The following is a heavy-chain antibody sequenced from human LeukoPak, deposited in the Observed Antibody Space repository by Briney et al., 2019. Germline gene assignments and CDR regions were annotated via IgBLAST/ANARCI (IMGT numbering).Heavy chain of an antibody. CDR2: IIPIFGTA. CDR3: ARHEDDILTGYPDWFDP. D-gene: IGHD3-9*01. J-gene: IGHJ5*02. Sequence: ASVKVSCKASGGTFSSYAIGWVRQAPGQGLEWMGGIIPIFGTANYAQKFQGRVTITADKSTSTAYMELSSLRSEDTAVYYCARHEDDILTGYPDWFDPWGQGTLVTVSS. V-gene: IGHV1-69*06. CDR1: GGTFSSYA.